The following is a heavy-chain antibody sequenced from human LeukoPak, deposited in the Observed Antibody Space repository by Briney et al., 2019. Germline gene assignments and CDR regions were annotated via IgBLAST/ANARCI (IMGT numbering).Heavy chain of an antibody. J-gene: IGHJ6*02. CDR1: GYTFTSYG. V-gene: IGHV1-18*01. CDR2: ISAYNGNT. CDR3: ARDNVEMATISILYHYYYGMDV. Sequence: ASVRVSCKDSGYTFTSYGISWVRQAPGQGLEWMGWISAYNGNTNYAQKLQGRVTMTTDTSTSTAYMELRSLRSDDTAVYYCARDNVEMATISILYHYYYGMDVWGQGTTVTVSS. D-gene: IGHD5-24*01.